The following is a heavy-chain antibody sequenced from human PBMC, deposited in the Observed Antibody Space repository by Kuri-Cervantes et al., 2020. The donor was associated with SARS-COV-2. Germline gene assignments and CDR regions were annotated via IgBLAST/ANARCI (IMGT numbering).Heavy chain of an antibody. Sequence: GGSLRLSCAASGFTFSSYAMHCVRQAPGKGLEWVAVISYDGSNKYYADTVKGRFTISRDNSKNTLYLQMNSLRAEDTAVYYCAKALEGGATSLYYYYYYMDVWGKGTAVTVSS. D-gene: IGHD1-26*01. J-gene: IGHJ6*03. CDR3: AKALEGGATSLYYYYYYMDV. CDR2: ISYDGSNK. V-gene: IGHV3-30-3*01. CDR1: GFTFSSYA.